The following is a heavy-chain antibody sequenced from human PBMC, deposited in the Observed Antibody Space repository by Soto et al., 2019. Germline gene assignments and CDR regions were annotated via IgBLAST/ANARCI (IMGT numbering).Heavy chain of an antibody. D-gene: IGHD6-6*01. CDR2: IIPMFGTL. J-gene: IGHJ3*02. CDR3: ARKVASSDDAFDI. Sequence: SVKVSCKASGGTFSSYTISWVRQAPGQGLEWLGGIIPMFGTLYYAQKFQGRLTIAADSSTSTAYMELSTLRSDDTAVYYCARKVASSDDAFDIWGQGTMVTVSS. CDR1: GGTFSSYT. V-gene: IGHV1-69*06.